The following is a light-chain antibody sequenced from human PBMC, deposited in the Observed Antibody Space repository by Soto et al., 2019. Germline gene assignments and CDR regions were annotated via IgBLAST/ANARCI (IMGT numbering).Light chain of an antibody. Sequence: EIVLKQSPATLSSSPGERATLSCRASQTVGVRLAWYQHKPGQAPRLIIYEASNRAAGIPARFSGSGSGTDFTLAITSLEPEDFAFYYCHQRQRWPRTFGQGTKVDNK. V-gene: IGKV3-11*01. CDR3: HQRQRWPRT. CDR1: QTVGVR. CDR2: EAS. J-gene: IGKJ1*01.